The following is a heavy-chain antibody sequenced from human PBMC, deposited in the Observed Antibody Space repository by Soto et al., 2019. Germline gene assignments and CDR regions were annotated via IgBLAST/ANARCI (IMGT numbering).Heavy chain of an antibody. CDR1: GFTFSSYG. J-gene: IGHJ4*02. D-gene: IGHD2-15*01. CDR2: ISYDGSNK. V-gene: IGHV3-30*18. Sequence: QVQLVESGGGVVQPGRSLRLSCAASGFTFSSYGMHWVRQAPGKGLEWVAVISYDGSNKYYADSVKGRFTISRDNSKNTRYLQMNSLRAEDTAVYYCAKGSLAPFDYWGQGTLVTVSS. CDR3: AKGSLAPFDY.